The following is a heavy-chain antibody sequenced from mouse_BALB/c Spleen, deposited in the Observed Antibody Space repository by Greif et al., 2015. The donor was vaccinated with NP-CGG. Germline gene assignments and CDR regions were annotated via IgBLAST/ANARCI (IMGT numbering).Heavy chain of an antibody. CDR1: GFSFTSYG. CDR2: IWADGST. V-gene: IGHV2-9*02. Sequence: VKLVESGPSLVAPSQSLSITCTVSGFSFTSYGVHWVRQPPGKGLEWLGVIWADGSTNYNSALMSRLSISKDNSKSXVFLKMNSLQTDDTAMYYCARGPRGWYFDVWGAGTTVTVSS. CDR3: ARGPRGWYFDV. J-gene: IGHJ1*01.